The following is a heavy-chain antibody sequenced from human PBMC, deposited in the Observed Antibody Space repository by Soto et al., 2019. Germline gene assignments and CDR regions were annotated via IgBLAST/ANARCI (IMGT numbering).Heavy chain of an antibody. D-gene: IGHD5-12*01. V-gene: IGHV4-39*01. CDR3: ARQGTGYGFDY. CDR2: VYYSGSP. J-gene: IGHJ4*02. CDR1: GGSITRSSYY. Sequence: QLQLQESGPGLVKPSETLSLACTVSGGSITRSSYYWGWSRQPPGKGLEWIGNVYYSGSPYYNPSLKSRVTISVDTSKNQFSLQMSSVTAADTAVYFCARQGTGYGFDYWGQGTLVTVSS.